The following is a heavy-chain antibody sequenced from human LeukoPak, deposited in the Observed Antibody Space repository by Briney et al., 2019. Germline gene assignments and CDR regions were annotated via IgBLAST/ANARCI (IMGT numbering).Heavy chain of an antibody. V-gene: IGHV3-7*01. D-gene: IGHD1-26*01. J-gene: IGHJ4*02. Sequence: GGSLRLSCAPSGFTFSTFWMTWVRQAPGKGLEWLGNINEGGSVTNYVDSVRGRFSICRDNDKNTMYLQMSSLKVEDTAVYYCARDHHFGALDYWGQGTLVTVSS. CDR2: INEGGSVT. CDR1: GFTFSTFW. CDR3: ARDHHFGALDY.